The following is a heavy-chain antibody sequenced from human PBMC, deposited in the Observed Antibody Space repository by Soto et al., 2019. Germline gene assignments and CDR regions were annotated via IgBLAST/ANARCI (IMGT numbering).Heavy chain of an antibody. J-gene: IGHJ5*02. CDR3: AHSPPDSSSWKRKNWFDP. CDR2: IYWDDDK. CDR1: GFSLSTSGVG. V-gene: IGHV2-5*02. Sequence: QITLKESGPTLVKPTQTLTLTCTFSGFSLSTSGVGVGWIRQPPGKALEWLALIYWDDDKRYSPSLKSRLTITKDTSKNQVVLTMTNIHPVDTATYYCAHSPPDSSSWKRKNWFDPWGQGTLVTVSS. D-gene: IGHD6-13*01.